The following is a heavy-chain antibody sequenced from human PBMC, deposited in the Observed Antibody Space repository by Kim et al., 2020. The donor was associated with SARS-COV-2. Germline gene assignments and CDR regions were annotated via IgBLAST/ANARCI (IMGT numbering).Heavy chain of an antibody. V-gene: IGHV1-69*01. Sequence: AEKCRGRVTITADESTSTAYMELRSLRSEDTAVYYCAREDREYQLLIFDYWGQGTLVTVSS. J-gene: IGHJ4*02. D-gene: IGHD2-2*01. CDR3: AREDREYQLLIFDY.